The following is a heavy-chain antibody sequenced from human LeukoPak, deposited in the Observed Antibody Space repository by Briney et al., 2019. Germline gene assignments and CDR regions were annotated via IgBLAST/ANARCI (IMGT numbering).Heavy chain of an antibody. CDR3: ARMIAETIGFDI. D-gene: IGHD3-22*01. J-gene: IGHJ3*02. CDR2: IWYDGSNK. Sequence: QTGGSLRLSCAASGFTFSSYAMSWVRQAPGKGLEWVAVIWYDGSNKYYADSVKGRFTISRDNSKNTLYLQMNSLRAEDTAVYYCARMIAETIGFDIWGQGTMVTVSS. V-gene: IGHV3-33*08. CDR1: GFTFSSYA.